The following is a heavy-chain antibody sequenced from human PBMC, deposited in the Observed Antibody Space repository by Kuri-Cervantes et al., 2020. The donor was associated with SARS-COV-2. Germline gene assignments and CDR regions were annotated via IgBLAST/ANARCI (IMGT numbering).Heavy chain of an antibody. CDR1: GYTFTSYD. D-gene: IGHD3-22*01. Sequence: SVKVSCKASGYTFTSYDINWVRQATGQGLEWMGRIIPILGIANYAQKFQGRVTITADESTSTAYMELSSLGSEDTAVYYCARDRDEAYYYDSSGYYYFQHWGQGTLVTVSS. CDR3: ARDRDEAYYYDSSGYYYFQH. CDR2: IIPILGIA. J-gene: IGHJ1*01. V-gene: IGHV1-69*04.